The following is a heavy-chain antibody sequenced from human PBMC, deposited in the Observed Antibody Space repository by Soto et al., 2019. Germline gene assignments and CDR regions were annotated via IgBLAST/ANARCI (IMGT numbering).Heavy chain of an antibody. Sequence: ASVKVSCKASGNTFTSYDINWVRQATGHGLEWMGWINPNSGNIGYAQKFQGRVTMTRDTAIRTAHMEVSRLRSDDTAVYYCARGRASGSYYLLDYWGQGTLVTVSS. J-gene: IGHJ4*02. V-gene: IGHV1-8*01. CDR2: INPNSGNI. D-gene: IGHD3-10*01. CDR1: GNTFTSYD. CDR3: ARGRASGSYYLLDY.